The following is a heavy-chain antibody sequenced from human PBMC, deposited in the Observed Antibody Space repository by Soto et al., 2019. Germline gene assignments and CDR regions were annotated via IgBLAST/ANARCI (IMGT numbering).Heavy chain of an antibody. V-gene: IGHV4-31*03. Sequence: SETLSLTCTVSGGSISSGGYYWSWIRQHPGKGLEWIGYIYYSGSTYYNPSLKSRVTISVDTPKNQFSLKLSSVTAADTAVYYCARDLGGYCSGGSCRLGWFDPWGQGTLVTVSS. CDR3: ARDLGGYCSGGSCRLGWFDP. D-gene: IGHD2-15*01. CDR1: GGSISSGGYY. CDR2: IYYSGST. J-gene: IGHJ5*02.